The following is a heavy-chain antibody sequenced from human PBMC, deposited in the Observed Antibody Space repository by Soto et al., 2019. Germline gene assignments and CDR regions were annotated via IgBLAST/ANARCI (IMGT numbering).Heavy chain of an antibody. Sequence: SETLSLTCTVSGGSISSGDYYWSWIRQPPGKGLEWIGYIYYSGSTYYDPSLKSRVTISVDTSKNQFSLKLSSVTAADTAVYYCARMLTATPGYYFDYWGQGTLVTVSS. CDR2: IYYSGST. D-gene: IGHD2-15*01. J-gene: IGHJ4*02. CDR1: GGSISSGDYY. CDR3: ARMLTATPGYYFDY. V-gene: IGHV4-30-4*01.